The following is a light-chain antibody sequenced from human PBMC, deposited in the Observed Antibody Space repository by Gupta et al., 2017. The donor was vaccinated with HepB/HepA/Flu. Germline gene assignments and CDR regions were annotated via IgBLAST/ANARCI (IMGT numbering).Light chain of an antibody. Sequence: QSALTQPASVSGSPGQSITISCTGTSSNVGGYNIVSWYQHHPGKAPKVMIYEVSKRPSGVSNRFSGSKSGNTASLTISGLQAEDEADYYCCSYAGSKTFVVFGGGTKLTVL. J-gene: IGLJ2*01. CDR1: SSNVGGYNI. CDR3: CSYAGSKTFVV. V-gene: IGLV2-23*02. CDR2: EVS.